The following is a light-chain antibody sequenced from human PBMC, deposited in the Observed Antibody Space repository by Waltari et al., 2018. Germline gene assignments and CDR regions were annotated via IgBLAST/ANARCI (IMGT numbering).Light chain of an antibody. CDR1: QVVSRF. Sequence: EVVMTQSPATLSVSPGESATLSCRASQVVSRFLAWYQQKPGQAPRPLIYGASTRATGMPARVSGSGSGTEFTLTISSLQSEDFAVYFCQQYNDWPPLTFGGGTKLEIK. CDR2: GAS. CDR3: QQYNDWPPLT. V-gene: IGKV3-15*01. J-gene: IGKJ4*02.